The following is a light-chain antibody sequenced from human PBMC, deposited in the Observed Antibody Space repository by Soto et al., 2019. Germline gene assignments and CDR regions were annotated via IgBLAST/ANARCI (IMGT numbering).Light chain of an antibody. CDR3: CSYAGSSTLV. CDR1: SSDVGTYKY. Sequence: QSALTQPRSVSGSPGQSVAISCTGTSSDVGTYKYVSWYQQHPGTAPKLIIYDVNKRPSGVPDRFSGSKSGNTASLTISWLQAEDEADYYCCSYAGSSTLVFGGGTQLTVL. CDR2: DVN. J-gene: IGLJ3*02. V-gene: IGLV2-11*01.